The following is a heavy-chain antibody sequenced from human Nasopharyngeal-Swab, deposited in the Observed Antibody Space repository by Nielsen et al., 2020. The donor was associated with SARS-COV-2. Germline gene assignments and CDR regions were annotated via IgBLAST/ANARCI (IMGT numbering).Heavy chain of an antibody. J-gene: IGHJ6*02. V-gene: IGHV1-18*01. CDR2: ISAYNGNT. CDR3: ARDFQRFLEWLPNYYYYGMDV. D-gene: IGHD3-3*01. Sequence: WVRQVPGQGLEWMGWISAYNGNTNYAQKLQGRVTMTTDTSPSTAYMELRSLRSDDTAVYYCARDFQRFLEWLPNYYYYGMDVWGQGTTVTVSS.